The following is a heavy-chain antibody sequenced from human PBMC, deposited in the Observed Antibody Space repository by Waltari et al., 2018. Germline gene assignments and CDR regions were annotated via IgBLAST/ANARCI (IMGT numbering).Heavy chain of an antibody. CDR2: IYYSGST. J-gene: IGHJ4*02. CDR3: ARLSLFGMVITKHFDY. Sequence: QLQLQESGPGLVKPSETLSLTCTVSGGSISSSSYYWGWIRQPPGKGLEWIGSIYYSGSTYYNPSLKSRVTISVDTSKNQFSLKLSSVTAADTAVYYCARLSLFGMVITKHFDYWGQGTLVTVSS. D-gene: IGHD3-3*01. V-gene: IGHV4-39*01. CDR1: GGSISSSSYY.